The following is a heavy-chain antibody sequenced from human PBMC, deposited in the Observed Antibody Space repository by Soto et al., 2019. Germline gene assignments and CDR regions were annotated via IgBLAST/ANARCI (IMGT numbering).Heavy chain of an antibody. CDR2: VSGAGITT. J-gene: IGHJ4*01. CDR3: VKGRLRGLGNGNFDY. D-gene: IGHD4-17*01. CDR1: GFTLSNFA. V-gene: IGHV3-23*01. Sequence: PGGSLRLSCAASGFTLSNFAMSWVRQAPGKGLEWVSVVSGAGITTKYAASVKGRFTVSRDNSKNTLSLQLASLRVEDTGIYYCVKGRLRGLGNGNFDYWGHGTLVTVSS.